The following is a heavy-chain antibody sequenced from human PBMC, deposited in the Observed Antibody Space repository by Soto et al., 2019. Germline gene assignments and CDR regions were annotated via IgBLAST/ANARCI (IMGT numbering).Heavy chain of an antibody. V-gene: IGHV1-69*05. D-gene: IGHD1-1*01. J-gene: IGHJ4*02. CDR2: INPICGTA. Sequence: SVKVSCKASGGTFSSYAISWVRQAPGQGLEWMGGINPICGTASYAQKFQGRVTMTRDTSTSTVYMELSSLRSEDTAVYYCARELERPGYYFDYWGQGTLVTVSS. CDR1: GGTFSSYA. CDR3: ARELERPGYYFDY.